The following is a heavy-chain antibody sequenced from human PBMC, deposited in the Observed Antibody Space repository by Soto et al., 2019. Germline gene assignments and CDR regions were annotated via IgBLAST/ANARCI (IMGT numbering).Heavy chain of an antibody. V-gene: IGHV4-4*02. Sequence: SSETLSLTCAVSGGSFTSNNWWTWVRQPPGQGLEWIGEIYRTGSTNYNPSLKSRVTISLDESENQFSLKVTSLTAADTAAYYCASRDPGTSVDYWGQGTLVTVSS. J-gene: IGHJ4*02. CDR3: ASRDPGTSVDY. CDR1: GGSFTSNNW. CDR2: IYRTGST. D-gene: IGHD1-7*01.